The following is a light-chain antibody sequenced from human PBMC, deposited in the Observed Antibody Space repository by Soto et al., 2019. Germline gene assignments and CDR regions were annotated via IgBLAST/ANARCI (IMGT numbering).Light chain of an antibody. Sequence: IALTQSPATASVSPGDRVTLSCWASQNIYSNLGWYQQRPGQAPRLIIYRASARPTGIPARFSGSGSGTEFTLTISSLQSEDFATYYCQQYHNLWSFGQGTKVDIK. CDR2: RAS. CDR1: QNIYSN. J-gene: IGKJ1*01. V-gene: IGKV3-15*01. CDR3: QQYHNLWS.